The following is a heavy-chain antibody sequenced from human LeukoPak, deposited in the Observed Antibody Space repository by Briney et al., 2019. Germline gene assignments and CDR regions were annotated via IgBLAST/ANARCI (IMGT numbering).Heavy chain of an antibody. D-gene: IGHD4-17*01. Sequence: SLRLSRAASGVTVSSNYMSSVRESPRKGLGWVSVIYSGGSTYYADSVKGRFTISRDNSKNTLYLQMNSLRAEDTAVYYCARRAGEYSHPYDYWGQGTLVTVSS. J-gene: IGHJ4*02. CDR1: GVTVSSNY. V-gene: IGHV3-66*04. CDR3: ARRAGEYSHPYDY. CDR2: IYSGGST.